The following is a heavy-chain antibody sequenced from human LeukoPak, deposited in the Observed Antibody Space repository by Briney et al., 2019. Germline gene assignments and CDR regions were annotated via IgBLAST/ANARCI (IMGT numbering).Heavy chain of an antibody. D-gene: IGHD1-14*01. CDR1: GFTFRNYG. V-gene: IGHV3-33*01. CDR2: IWYDGSKT. Sequence: PGGSLRLSCAASGFTFRNYGMHWVRQASGKGLEWVAIIWYDGSKTTYVDSVRGRFTISRDNSKNMLYLQMNSLSADDTAMYYCATVRGSSPEAWYFDIWGRGTLVSVSS. J-gene: IGHJ2*01. CDR3: ATVRGSSPEAWYFDI.